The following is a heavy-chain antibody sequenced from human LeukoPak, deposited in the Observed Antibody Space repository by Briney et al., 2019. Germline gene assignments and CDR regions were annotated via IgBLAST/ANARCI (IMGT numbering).Heavy chain of an antibody. CDR1: GGSISSYY. V-gene: IGHV4-4*09. D-gene: IGHD3-3*01. J-gene: IGHJ6*03. CDR3: ARHTSGYPIYYYYMGV. Sequence: SETLSLTCTVSGGSISSYYWSWIRQPPGKGLEWIGYIYTSGSTNYNPSLKSRVTISADTSKNQFSLKLSSVTAADTAVYYCARHTSGYPIYYYYMGVWGKGTTVTVSS. CDR2: IYTSGST.